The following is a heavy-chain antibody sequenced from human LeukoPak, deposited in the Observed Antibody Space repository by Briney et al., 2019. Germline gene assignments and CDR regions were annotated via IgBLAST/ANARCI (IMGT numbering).Heavy chain of an antibody. V-gene: IGHV1-24*01. D-gene: IGHD3-22*01. J-gene: IGHJ4*02. CDR1: GYTLTELS. Sequence: ASVKVSCKVSGYTLTELSMHWVRQAPGKGLEWMGGFDPEDGETIYAQKFQGSVTMTEDTSTDTAYMELSSLRSEDTAVYYCATASKYYYDSSGYYPFDYWGQGTLVTVSS. CDR3: ATASKYYYDSSGYYPFDY. CDR2: FDPEDGET.